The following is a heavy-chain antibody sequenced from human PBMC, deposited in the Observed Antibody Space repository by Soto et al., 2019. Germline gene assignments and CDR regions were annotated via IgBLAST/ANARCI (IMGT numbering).Heavy chain of an antibody. CDR3: ARGYSSGWYAGYYYYGIDV. V-gene: IGHV1-69*12. D-gene: IGHD6-19*01. CDR1: GGTFSSYA. Sequence: QVQLVQSGAEVKKPGSSVKVSCKASGGTFSSYAISWVRQAPGQGLEWMGGIIPIFGTANYAQKFQGRVTITADESTSTAYMELSRLRSEDTAVYYCARGYSSGWYAGYYYYGIDVWGQGTTVTVSS. J-gene: IGHJ6*02. CDR2: IIPIFGTA.